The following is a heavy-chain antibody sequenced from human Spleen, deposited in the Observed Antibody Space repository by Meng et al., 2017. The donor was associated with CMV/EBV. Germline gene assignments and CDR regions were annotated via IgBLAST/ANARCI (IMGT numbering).Heavy chain of an antibody. CDR2: INWDGASA. J-gene: IGHJ5*02. CDR3: ARERISSPTSNWLDP. CDR1: GVTFDGYG. Sequence: SGVTFDGYGMSWVRQPPGKGLEWVSSINWDGASADYADSVKGRFTTSRDNAKNSLFLQMNSLTAEDTAFYYCARERISSPTSNWLDPWGQGTLVTVSS. V-gene: IGHV3-20*03. D-gene: IGHD2-2*01.